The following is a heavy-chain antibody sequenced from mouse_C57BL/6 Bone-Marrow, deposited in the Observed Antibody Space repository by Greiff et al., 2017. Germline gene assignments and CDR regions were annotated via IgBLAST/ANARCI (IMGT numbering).Heavy chain of an antibody. CDR2: IDPSDSET. CDR3: ASSGLRYYFDY. Sequence: QVQLQQPGAELVRPGSSVKLSCKASGYTFTSYWMHWVKQRPIQGLEWIGNIDPSDSETHYNQKFKDKATLTVDKSSSTAYMQLSSLTSEYSAVYYCASSGLRYYFDYWGQGTTLTVSS. J-gene: IGHJ2*01. CDR1: GYTFTSYW. V-gene: IGHV1-52*01. D-gene: IGHD3-1*01.